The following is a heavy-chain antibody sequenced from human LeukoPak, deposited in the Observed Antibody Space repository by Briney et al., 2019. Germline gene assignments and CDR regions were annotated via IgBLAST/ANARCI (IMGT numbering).Heavy chain of an antibody. Sequence: SETLSLTCAAYGGSFSGYYCSWIRQPPGKELEWIGEINHSGSTNYNPSLKSRVTISVDTSRNQFSLKLSSVTAADTAVYYCAREPAAMYFDYWGQGTRVTVSS. V-gene: IGHV4-34*01. CDR1: GGSFSGYY. CDR2: INHSGST. J-gene: IGHJ4*02. D-gene: IGHD2-2*01. CDR3: AREPAAMYFDY.